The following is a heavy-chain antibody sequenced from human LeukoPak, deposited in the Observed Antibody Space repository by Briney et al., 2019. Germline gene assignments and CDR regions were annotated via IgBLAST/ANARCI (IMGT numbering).Heavy chain of an antibody. D-gene: IGHD6-6*01. CDR2: IYSSGST. J-gene: IGHJ4*02. V-gene: IGHV4-61*10. Sequence: PSETLSLTCTVSGGSISSSSYYWSWIRQPAGKGLEWIGRIYSSGSTNYNPSLKSRVTISVDTSKNQFSLKLSSVTAADTAVYYCARVEGGQGAARSYYYFDYWGQGTLVTVSS. CDR3: ARVEGGQGAARSYYYFDY. CDR1: GGSISSSSYY.